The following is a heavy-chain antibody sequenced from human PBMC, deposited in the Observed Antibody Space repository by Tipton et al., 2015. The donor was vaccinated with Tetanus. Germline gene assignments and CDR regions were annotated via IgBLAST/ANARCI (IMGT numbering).Heavy chain of an antibody. D-gene: IGHD2-2*01. V-gene: IGHV4-30-4*08. Sequence: TLSLTCTVSGGSISSGGYYWSWIRRHPGKGLEWIGYIYYSGSTYYNPSLKSRVTISVDTSKNQFSLKLSSVTAADTAVYYCARDSADCSSTSCYGRAFDIWGQGTMVTVSS. J-gene: IGHJ3*02. CDR2: IYYSGST. CDR1: GGSISSGGYY. CDR3: ARDSADCSSTSCYGRAFDI.